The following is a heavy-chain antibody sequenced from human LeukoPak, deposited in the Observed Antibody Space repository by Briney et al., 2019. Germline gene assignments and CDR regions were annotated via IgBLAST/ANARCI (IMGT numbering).Heavy chain of an antibody. D-gene: IGHD6-19*01. Sequence: SETLSLTCTLSLGSISTYYLSCIRQPPGTGLEGIGYIYYSGSTNYNPSLKSRVTISVDTSKNQFSLKLSSVTTADTAVYYCARVKVWSSSGWLFNYWGQGTLVTVSS. CDR3: ARVKVWSSSGWLFNY. V-gene: IGHV4-59*01. J-gene: IGHJ4*02. CDR2: IYYSGST. CDR1: LGSISTYY.